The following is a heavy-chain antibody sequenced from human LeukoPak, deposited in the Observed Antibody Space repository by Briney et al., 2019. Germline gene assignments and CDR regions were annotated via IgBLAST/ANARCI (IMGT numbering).Heavy chain of an antibody. CDR2: ISWNSGSI. J-gene: IGHJ4*02. CDR1: GFTFDDYA. CDR3: AKESAAGPFDY. V-gene: IGHV3-9*01. Sequence: GGSLRLSCAASGFTFDDYAMHWVRQAPGKGLEWVSGISWNSGSIGYADSVKGRFTISRDNAKNSLYLQMNSLRAEDTALYYCAKESAAGPFDYWGQETRVTVSS. D-gene: IGHD6-25*01.